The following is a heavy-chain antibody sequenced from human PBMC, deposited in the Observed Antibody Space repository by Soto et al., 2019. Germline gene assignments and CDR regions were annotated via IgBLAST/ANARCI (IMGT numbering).Heavy chain of an antibody. CDR3: AAEDYDFWSEVTYGMDV. Sequence: GASVKVSCKASGFTFTSSAVQWVRQARGQRLEWIGWIVVGSGNTNYAQKFQERVTITRDMSTSTAYMELSSLRPEDTAVYYCAAEDYDFWSEVTYGMDVWGQGTTVTVSS. V-gene: IGHV1-58*01. J-gene: IGHJ6*02. CDR1: GFTFTSSA. CDR2: IVVGSGNT. D-gene: IGHD3-3*01.